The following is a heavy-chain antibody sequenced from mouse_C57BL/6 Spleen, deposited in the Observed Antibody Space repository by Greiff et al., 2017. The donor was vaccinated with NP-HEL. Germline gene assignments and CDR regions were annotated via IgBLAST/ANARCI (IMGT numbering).Heavy chain of an antibody. Sequence: VKLMESGPGLVQPSQSLSITCTVSGFSLTSYGVHWVRQSPGKGLEWLGVIWSGGSTDYNAAFISRLSISKDNSKSQVFFKMNSLQADDTAIYYCARRGITTVVRAMDYWGQGTSVTVSS. CDR1: GFSLTSYG. CDR3: ARRGITTVVRAMDY. D-gene: IGHD1-1*01. CDR2: IWSGGST. J-gene: IGHJ4*01. V-gene: IGHV2-2*01.